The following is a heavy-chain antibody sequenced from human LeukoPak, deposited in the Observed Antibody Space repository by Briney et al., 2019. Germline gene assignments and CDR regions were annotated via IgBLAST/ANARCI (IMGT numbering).Heavy chain of an antibody. CDR1: GFTFSSYT. Sequence: NAGGSLRLSCAASGFTFSSYTMNWVRQAPGKGLEWVSSITSSSNYIYYADSVKGRFTISRDNAKNSLYLQMNSLRAEDTAVYYCGSMVREGEDSWGQGTLVTVSS. CDR2: ITSSSNYI. J-gene: IGHJ4*02. D-gene: IGHD3-10*01. V-gene: IGHV3-21*01. CDR3: GSMVREGEDS.